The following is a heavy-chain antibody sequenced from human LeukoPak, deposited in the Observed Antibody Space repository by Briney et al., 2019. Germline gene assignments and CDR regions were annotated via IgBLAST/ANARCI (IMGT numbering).Heavy chain of an antibody. D-gene: IGHD2-8*01. J-gene: IGHJ4*02. CDR2: ISYDGSNK. Sequence: GGSLRLSCAASGFTFSSYAMHWVRQAPGKGLEWVAVISYDGSNKYYADSVKGRFTISRDNSKDTLYLQMNSLRAEDTAVYYCARQKGCFGFDYWGQGTLVTVSS. CDR1: GFTFSSYA. CDR3: ARQKGCFGFDY. V-gene: IGHV3-30*04.